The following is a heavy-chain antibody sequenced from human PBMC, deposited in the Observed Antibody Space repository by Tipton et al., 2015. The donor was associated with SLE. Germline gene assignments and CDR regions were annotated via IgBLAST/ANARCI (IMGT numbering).Heavy chain of an antibody. V-gene: IGHV1-69*05. CDR3: ASGDCSSTSCYRAEYFQH. Sequence: QLVQSGPEVKKPGSSVKVSCKASGGTFSSYAISWVRQAPGQGLEWMGGTIPIFGTANYAQKLQGRVTITTDESTSTAYMELSSLRSEDTAVYYCASGDCSSTSCYRAEYFQHWGQGTLVTVSS. J-gene: IGHJ1*01. CDR2: TIPIFGTA. D-gene: IGHD2-2*01. CDR1: GGTFSSYA.